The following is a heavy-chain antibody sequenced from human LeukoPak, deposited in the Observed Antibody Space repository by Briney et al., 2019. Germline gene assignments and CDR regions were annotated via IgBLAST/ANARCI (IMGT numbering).Heavy chain of an antibody. D-gene: IGHD3-9*01. CDR3: ARDITHYDILIWDY. CDR1: GYTFTSYG. CDR2: ISAYNGNT. J-gene: IGHJ4*02. V-gene: IGHV1-18*01. Sequence: GASVKVSCKASGYTFTSYGISWVRQAPGQGLEWMGWISAYNGNTNYAQKLQGRVTMTTDTSTSTAYMELRSLRSDDTAVYYCARDITHYDILIWDYWGQGTLVTVSS.